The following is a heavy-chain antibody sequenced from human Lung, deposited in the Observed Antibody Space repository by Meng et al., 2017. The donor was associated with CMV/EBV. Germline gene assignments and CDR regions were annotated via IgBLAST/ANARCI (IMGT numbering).Heavy chain of an antibody. CDR3: ARDCSSTSCLDAFYI. Sequence: GSLRLSCTVSGGSISSYYWSWIRQPPGKGLEWIGYIYYSGSTNYNTSLKSRVTISVDTSKNQFSLKLSSVTAADTAVYYCARDCSSTSCLDAFYIWGQETXVTV. J-gene: IGHJ3*02. CDR1: GGSISSYY. V-gene: IGHV4-59*01. D-gene: IGHD2-2*01. CDR2: IYYSGST.